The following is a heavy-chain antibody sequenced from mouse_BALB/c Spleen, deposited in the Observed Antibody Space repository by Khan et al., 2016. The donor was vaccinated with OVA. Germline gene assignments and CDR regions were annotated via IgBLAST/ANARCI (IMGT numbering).Heavy chain of an antibody. CDR1: GYTFTAYT. Sequence: QVQLKQSGAELVRPGVSVKISCKASGYTFTAYTMHWVKQRHAKSLEWIGVISTNYGDADYNQKFQGKASLTVERSSITVYMELARRTSEDAAIYYFVRGGKFAYWGQWTLVTVSA. V-gene: IGHV1S137*01. D-gene: IGHD1-1*02. J-gene: IGHJ3*01. CDR3: VRGGKFAY. CDR2: ISTNYGDA.